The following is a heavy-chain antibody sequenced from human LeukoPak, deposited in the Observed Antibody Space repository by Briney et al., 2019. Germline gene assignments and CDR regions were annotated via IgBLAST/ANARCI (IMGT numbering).Heavy chain of an antibody. D-gene: IGHD6-13*01. Sequence: PSQTLSLTCTVSGGSISSGDYYWSWIRQPPGKGLEWIGYIYYSGSTYYNPSLKSRVTISVDTSENQFSLKLSSVTAADTAVYYCARGKAAAGHFDYWGQGTLVTVSS. CDR2: IYYSGST. CDR1: GGSISSGDYY. J-gene: IGHJ4*02. V-gene: IGHV4-30-4*01. CDR3: ARGKAAAGHFDY.